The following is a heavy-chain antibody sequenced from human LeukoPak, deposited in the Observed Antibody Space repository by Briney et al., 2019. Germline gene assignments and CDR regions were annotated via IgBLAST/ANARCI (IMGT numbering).Heavy chain of an antibody. Sequence: PGGSLRLSCAASGFTFSSYSVNWVRQAPGKGLEWVASISSSSSYIYYADSVKGRFTISRVNAKNSLYLQMNSLRAEDTAVYYCARYRKTPNWFDPWGQGTLVTVSS. J-gene: IGHJ5*02. D-gene: IGHD3-16*02. CDR1: GFTFSSYS. V-gene: IGHV3-21*01. CDR3: ARYRKTPNWFDP. CDR2: ISSSSSYI.